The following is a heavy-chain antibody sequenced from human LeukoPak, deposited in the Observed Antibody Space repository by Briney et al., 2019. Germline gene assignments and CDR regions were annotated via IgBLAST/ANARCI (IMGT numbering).Heavy chain of an antibody. J-gene: IGHJ4*02. Sequence: SETLSLTCTVSGGSISSYYWSWIRQPPGKGLEWIGYIYYSGSTNYNPSLKSRVTISVDTSKNQFSLKLSSVTAADTAVYYCARLSQTRQQLAVFDYWGQGTLVTVSS. CDR2: IYYSGST. V-gene: IGHV4-59*08. D-gene: IGHD6-13*01. CDR1: GGSISSYY. CDR3: ARLSQTRQQLAVFDY.